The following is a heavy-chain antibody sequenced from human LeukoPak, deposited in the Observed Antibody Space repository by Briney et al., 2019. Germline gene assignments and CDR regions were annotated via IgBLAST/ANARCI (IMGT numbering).Heavy chain of an antibody. Sequence: PSETLSLTCTVSGGSISSYYWSWIRQPPGKGLEWIGYIYYSGSTNYNPSLKSRVTISVDTSKNQFSLKLSSVTAADTAVYYCASTSTVTTFYAFDIWGQGTMVTVSS. CDR3: ASTSTVTTFYAFDI. V-gene: IGHV4-59*01. CDR1: GGSISSYY. D-gene: IGHD4-17*01. CDR2: IYYSGST. J-gene: IGHJ3*02.